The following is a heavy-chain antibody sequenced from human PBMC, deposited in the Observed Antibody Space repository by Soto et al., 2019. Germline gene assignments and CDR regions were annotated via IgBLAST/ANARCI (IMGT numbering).Heavy chain of an antibody. CDR1: GYTFTSYG. CDR3: ARGVGWEPLGY. V-gene: IGHV1-18*01. D-gene: IGHD1-26*01. Sequence: QVQLVQSGAEVKKPGASVKVSCKASGYTFTSYGISWVRQAPGQGLEWMGWISAYNGNTNYAQKRQGRVTMTTETSTSTAYMELRGLRADETGVYYCARGVGWEPLGYWGQVTLVTFSS. J-gene: IGHJ4*02. CDR2: ISAYNGNT.